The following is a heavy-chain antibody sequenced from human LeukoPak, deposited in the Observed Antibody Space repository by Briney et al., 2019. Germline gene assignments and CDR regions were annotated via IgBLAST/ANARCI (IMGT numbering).Heavy chain of an antibody. V-gene: IGHV4-59*01. D-gene: IGHD3-22*01. CDR2: VYNRGTT. Sequence: PSETLSLTCTVSGGSITDYHWTWIRQPPGQGLEYIGYVYNRGTTFYNPSLKGRVTISADTSKKQFFLKVNSMTAADTAVYYCARDYYYDSSGYYYQYGMDVWGQGTTVTVSS. CDR1: GGSITDYH. J-gene: IGHJ6*02. CDR3: ARDYYYDSSGYYYQYGMDV.